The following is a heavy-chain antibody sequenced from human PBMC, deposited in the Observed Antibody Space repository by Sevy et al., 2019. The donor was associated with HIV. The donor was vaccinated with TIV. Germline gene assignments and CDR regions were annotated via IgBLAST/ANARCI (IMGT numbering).Heavy chain of an antibody. D-gene: IGHD4-17*01. Sequence: GGSLRLSCTASGFTFSSYEMNWVRQAPGKGLEWVSYISNSGSTIHYSDSVKGRFTNSRDNAKNTRYLQMNSLRAEDTAIYYCARGLPPSATTVAHFDYWGQGTLVTVSS. CDR2: ISNSGSTI. CDR1: GFTFSSYE. J-gene: IGHJ4*02. V-gene: IGHV3-48*03. CDR3: ARGLPPSATTVAHFDY.